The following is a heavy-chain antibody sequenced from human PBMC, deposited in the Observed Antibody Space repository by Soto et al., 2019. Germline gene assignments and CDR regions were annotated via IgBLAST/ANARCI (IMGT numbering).Heavy chain of an antibody. CDR1: GATFSTYT. D-gene: IGHD2-2*01. J-gene: IGHJ1*01. Sequence: QVQLVQSGAEVKKPGSSVKVSCRASGATFSTYTIIWVRQAPGQGLEWVGRIIPMLGIANYAQRFQGRVTITADKSTSTAYMELSSLRSVDTAVYYCARDRDQLPTDWGQGTLVTVSS. V-gene: IGHV1-69*02. CDR2: IIPMLGIA. CDR3: ARDRDQLPTD.